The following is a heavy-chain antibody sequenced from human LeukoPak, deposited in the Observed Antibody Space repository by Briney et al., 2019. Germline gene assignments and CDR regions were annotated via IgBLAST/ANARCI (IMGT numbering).Heavy chain of an antibody. D-gene: IGHD4-23*01. CDR1: GGSISSGGYY. Sequence: PSETLSPTCTVSGGSISSGGYYWSWIRQHPGKDLEWIGYIYYSGSTYYNPSLKSRVTISVDTSKNQFSLKLSSVTAADTAVYYCARVMLKDYGGMGVSNWFDPWGQGTLVTVSS. CDR3: ARVMLKDYGGMGVSNWFDP. V-gene: IGHV4-31*03. J-gene: IGHJ5*02. CDR2: IYYSGST.